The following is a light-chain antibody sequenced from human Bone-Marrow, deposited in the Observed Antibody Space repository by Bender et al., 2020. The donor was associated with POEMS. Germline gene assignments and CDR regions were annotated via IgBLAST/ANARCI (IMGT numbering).Light chain of an antibody. CDR3: AVWDDSLDGWV. V-gene: IGLV1-44*01. J-gene: IGLJ3*02. CDR2: SSH. Sequence: QSVLTRPPSASGTPGQRVTISCSGGSSNIGAHAVNWYQHLPGTAPKLLIYSSHRRPSEVPYRLPGSRSGTPASLAINVLQSGDEADYYCAVWDDSLDGWVFGRGTRLTVL. CDR1: SSNIGAHA.